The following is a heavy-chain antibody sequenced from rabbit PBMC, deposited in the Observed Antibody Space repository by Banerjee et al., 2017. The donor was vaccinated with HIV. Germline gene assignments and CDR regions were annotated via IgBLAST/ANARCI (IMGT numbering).Heavy chain of an antibody. Sequence: QEQLEESGGDLVKPEGSLTLTCTASGFSFSNKYVMCWVRQAPGKGLEWIACINTGSGNTWYASWVNGRFTISRSTSLNTVTLQMTSLTAADTATYFCARDLAGVIGWNFNLWGQGTLVTVS. CDR2: INTGSGNT. CDR3: ARDLAGVIGWNFNL. CDR1: GFSFSNKYV. V-gene: IGHV1S43*01. D-gene: IGHD4-1*01. J-gene: IGHJ4*01.